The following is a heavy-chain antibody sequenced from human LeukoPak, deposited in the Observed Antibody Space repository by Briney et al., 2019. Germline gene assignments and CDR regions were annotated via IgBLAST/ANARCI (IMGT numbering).Heavy chain of an antibody. CDR1: GYTFTSYG. J-gene: IGHJ5*02. CDR3: AREIESFGYCSGGSCYSISGWFDP. CDR2: ISAYNGNT. V-gene: IGHV1-18*01. Sequence: ASVKVSCKASGYTFTSYGISWVRQAPGQGLEWMGWISAYNGNTNYAQKLQGRVTMTTDTSTSTAYMELRSLRSDDTAVYYCAREIESFGYCSGGSCYSISGWFDPWGQGTLVTVSS. D-gene: IGHD2-15*01.